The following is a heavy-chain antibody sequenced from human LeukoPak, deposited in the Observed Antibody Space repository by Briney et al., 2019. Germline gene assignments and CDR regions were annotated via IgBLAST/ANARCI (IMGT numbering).Heavy chain of an antibody. J-gene: IGHJ4*01. CDR1: GYSLIEVA. Sequence: GASVKVSCKVAGYSLIEVAVHWVRQAPGKGLEWVGSFDPEDGEDGETHYAQKFQGRVIMTEDASTDTAYMELSSLRSEDTAVYYCAMTDRYAGRPFDYWGHGTLVTVSS. CDR2: FDPEDGEDGET. D-gene: IGHD5-12*01. CDR3: AMTDRYAGRPFDY. V-gene: IGHV1-24*01.